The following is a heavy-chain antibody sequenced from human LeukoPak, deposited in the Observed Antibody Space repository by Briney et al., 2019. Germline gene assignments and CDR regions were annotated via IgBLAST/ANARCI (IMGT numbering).Heavy chain of an antibody. Sequence: GGSLRLSCAASGFTFSSYAMSWVRQAPGKGLEWVSAISGSGGSTYYADSVKGRFTISRDNSKNTLYLQMNSLRAEDTAVYYCAKCGSSTSCYRDYFDYWGQGTLVTVSS. CDR2: ISGSGGST. J-gene: IGHJ4*02. D-gene: IGHD2-2*02. V-gene: IGHV3-23*01. CDR3: AKCGSSTSCYRDYFDY. CDR1: GFTFSSYA.